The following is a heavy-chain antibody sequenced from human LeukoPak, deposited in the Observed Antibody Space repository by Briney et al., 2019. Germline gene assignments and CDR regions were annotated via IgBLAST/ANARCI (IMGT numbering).Heavy chain of an antibody. D-gene: IGHD6-6*01. CDR1: GGSFSDYY. Sequence: PSETLSLTCAVYGGSFSDYYWSWIRQPPGKGLEWIGEINHSGRTNYNPSLKSRVTISVDTSKNQFSLKLSSVTAADTAVYYCARGSLGYLVPFQHWGQGTLVTVSS. V-gene: IGHV4-34*01. J-gene: IGHJ1*01. CDR3: ARGSLGYLVPFQH. CDR2: INHSGRT.